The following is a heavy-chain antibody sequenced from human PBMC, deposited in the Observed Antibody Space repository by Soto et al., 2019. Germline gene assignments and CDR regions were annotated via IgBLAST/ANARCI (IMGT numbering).Heavy chain of an antibody. CDR3: ARGIFRGYYDSSGYYPSYYGMDV. V-gene: IGHV4-34*01. D-gene: IGHD3-22*01. CDR2: INHSGST. CDR1: GGSFSGYY. Sequence: SETLSLTCAAYGGSFSGYYWSWIRQPPGKGLEWIGEINHSGSTNYNPSLKSRITISVDTSKNQFSLKLSSVTAADTAVYYCARGIFRGYYDSSGYYPSYYGMDVWGQGTTVTVSS. J-gene: IGHJ6*02.